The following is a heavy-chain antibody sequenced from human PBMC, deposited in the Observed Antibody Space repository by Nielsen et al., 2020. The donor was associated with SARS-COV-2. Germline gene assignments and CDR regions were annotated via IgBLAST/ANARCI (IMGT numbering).Heavy chain of an antibody. D-gene: IGHD1-1*01. J-gene: IGHJ3*02. Sequence: WIRQPPGKGLEWVAVIWYDGSNKYYADSVKGRFTISRDNSKNTLYLQMNSLRAEDTAVYYCARDFTTGFSIGAFDSWGQGTMVTVSS. CDR3: ARDFTTGFSIGAFDS. CDR2: IWYDGSNK. V-gene: IGHV3-33*01.